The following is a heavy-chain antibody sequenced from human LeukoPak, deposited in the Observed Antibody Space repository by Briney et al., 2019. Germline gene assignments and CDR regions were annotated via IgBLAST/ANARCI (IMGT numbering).Heavy chain of an antibody. V-gene: IGHV4-59*02. D-gene: IGHD3-16*02. CDR3: ARIGLRGVIISRPLDY. J-gene: IGHJ4*02. CDR1: GGSVSDYY. Sequence: SETLSLTCTISGGSVSDYYWSWIRQSPGKGLEWIGYIYHTGSTSYSPSLKSRVTISADTSQNQFSLKLSSVTAADTAVYYCARIGLRGVIISRPLDYWGQGTLVTVSS. CDR2: IYHTGST.